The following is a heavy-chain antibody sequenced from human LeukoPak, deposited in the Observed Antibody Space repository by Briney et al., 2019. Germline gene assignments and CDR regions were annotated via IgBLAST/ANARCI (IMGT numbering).Heavy chain of an antibody. J-gene: IGHJ4*02. V-gene: IGHV3-11*04. Sequence: GGSLRLSCAASGFTFNDYYMDWIRQAPGKGLEGVSYISRSGTPIYYADSVKGRFTISRDNARNSLHLQMNSLRAEDTAVYYCAREWAGGDSSAYPPFDYWGQGTLVTVSS. CDR2: ISRSGTPI. CDR1: GFTFNDYY. D-gene: IGHD3-22*01. CDR3: AREWAGGDSSAYPPFDY.